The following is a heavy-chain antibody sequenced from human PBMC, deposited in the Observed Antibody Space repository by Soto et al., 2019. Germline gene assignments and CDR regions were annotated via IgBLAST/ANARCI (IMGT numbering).Heavy chain of an antibody. V-gene: IGHV1-69*13. CDR1: GGTYSSYA. D-gene: IGHD3-22*01. J-gene: IGHJ4*02. Sequence: ASVKVSCKASGGTYSSYAISWVRQAPGQGLEWMGGIIPIFGTANYAQKFQGRVTITADESTSTAYMELSSLRSEDTAVYYCARDKWNYDSTPRALDYWGQGTLVTVSS. CDR2: IIPIFGTA. CDR3: ARDKWNYDSTPRALDY.